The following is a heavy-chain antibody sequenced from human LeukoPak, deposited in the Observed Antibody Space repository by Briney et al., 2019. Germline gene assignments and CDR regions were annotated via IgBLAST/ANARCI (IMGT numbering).Heavy chain of an antibody. J-gene: IGHJ4*02. Sequence: GGSLRLSCATSGFTFSNYGMHWVRQAPGKGLEGVALIWYDRSSKYYASSVKGRFTISRDNAKKTLYLQMDSLRDEDTAVYYCARSDYGTGRYAFYFDYWGQGTQVTVSS. CDR3: ARSDYGTGRYAFYFDY. D-gene: IGHD3-10*01. V-gene: IGHV3-33*08. CDR1: GFTFSNYG. CDR2: IWYDRSSK.